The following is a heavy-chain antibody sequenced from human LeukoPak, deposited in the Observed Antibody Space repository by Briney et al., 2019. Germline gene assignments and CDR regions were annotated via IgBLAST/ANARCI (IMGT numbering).Heavy chain of an antibody. D-gene: IGHD6-13*01. CDR3: AKGGILVRDSSSWYFNDYYYGMDV. CDR2: INSDGSST. CDR1: GFTFSSYW. Sequence: GGSLRLSCAASGFTFSSYWMHWVRQAPGKGLVWVSRINSDGSSTSYADSVKGRFTISRDNAKNTLYLQMNSLRAEDTAVYYCAKGGILVRDSSSWYFNDYYYGMDVWGQGTTVTVSS. V-gene: IGHV3-74*01. J-gene: IGHJ6*02.